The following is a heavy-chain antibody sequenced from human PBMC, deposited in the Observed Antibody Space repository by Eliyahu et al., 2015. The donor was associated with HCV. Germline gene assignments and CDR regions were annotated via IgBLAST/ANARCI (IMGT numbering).Heavy chain of an antibody. J-gene: IGHJ3*02. D-gene: IGHD3-16*01. V-gene: IGHV1-18*01. CDR1: GYTFTSYX. Sequence: QVQLVQSGAEVKKPGASVKVSCKASGYTFTSYXXSWXRQAPGQGLEWMGWISAYNGNTNYAQKXQGRVTMTTDTSTSTAYMELRSLRSDDTAVYYCARERGPWGGGALPTDAFDIWGQGTMVTVSS. CDR2: ISAYNGNT. CDR3: ARERGPWGGGALPTDAFDI.